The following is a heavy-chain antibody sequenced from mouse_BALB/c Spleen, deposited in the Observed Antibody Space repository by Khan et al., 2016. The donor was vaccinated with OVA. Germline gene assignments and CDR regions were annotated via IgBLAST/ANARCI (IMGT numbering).Heavy chain of an antibody. CDR2: ISSTGGT. CDR1: GYSITSDYA. CDR3: ARSLYYSFGYALDC. V-gene: IGHV3-2*02. D-gene: IGHD2-12*01. J-gene: IGHJ4*01. Sequence: EVQLQESGPGLVKPSQSLSLTCTVTGYSITSDYAWNWIRQFPGNKLEWMGYISSTGGTSYNPSLKSGISVTRDTSQNQFFMQLKSVTTEDTATYYCARSLYYSFGYALDCWGRGTSVTVSS.